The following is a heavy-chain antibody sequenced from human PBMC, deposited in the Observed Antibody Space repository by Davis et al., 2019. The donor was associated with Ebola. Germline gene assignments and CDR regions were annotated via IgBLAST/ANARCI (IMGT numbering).Heavy chain of an antibody. J-gene: IGHJ6*01. CDR1: GGTFSSYA. CDR3: ALLQEHL. Sequence: SVKVSCKASGGTFSSYAISWVRQAPGQGLEWMGGIIPIFGTANYAQKFQGRVTITADESTSTAYMELNSLHQGPIGLPPGALLQEHLWG. D-gene: IGHD2-15*01. CDR2: IIPIFGTA. V-gene: IGHV1-69*13.